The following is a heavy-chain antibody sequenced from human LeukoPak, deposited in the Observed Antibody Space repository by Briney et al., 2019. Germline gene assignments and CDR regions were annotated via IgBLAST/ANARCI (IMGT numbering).Heavy chain of an antibody. J-gene: IGHJ6*02. V-gene: IGHV3-15*01. CDR3: AKPISGGLAVTADWFDPWGQGTLVVVSSGMDV. Sequence: GGSLRLSCAASGVAVIDAWMSWVRQAPGKGLEWIGRIKSKAYGGTTDYAASVKGRYTISRDDSKNTLYLQMTSLEIEDTAVYYCAKPISGGLAVTADWFDPWGQGTLVVVSSGMDVWGQGTTVTVSS. D-gene: IGHD6-19*01. CDR2: IKSKAYGGTT. CDR1: GVAVIDAW.